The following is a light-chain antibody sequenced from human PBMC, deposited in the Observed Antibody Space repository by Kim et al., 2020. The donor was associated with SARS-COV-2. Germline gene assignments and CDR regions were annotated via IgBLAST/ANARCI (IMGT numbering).Light chain of an antibody. CDR3: QAWDSSTAV. Sequence: SYELTQPPSVSVSPGQTASITCSGDKLGDKYACWYQQKPGQSPVLLIYEDSKRPSGIPERFSGSISGNTATLTISGTQAIDEADYYCQAWDSSTAVFGGGTKLTVL. CDR1: KLGDKY. V-gene: IGLV3-1*01. J-gene: IGLJ3*02. CDR2: EDS.